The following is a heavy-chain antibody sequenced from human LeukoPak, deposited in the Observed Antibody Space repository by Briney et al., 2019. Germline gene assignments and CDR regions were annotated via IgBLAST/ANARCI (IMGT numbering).Heavy chain of an antibody. CDR1: GYTFTGYY. V-gene: IGHV1-2*02. CDR2: INPNSGGT. J-gene: IGHJ5*02. CDR3: ARDWNRVNWFDP. D-gene: IGHD1-1*01. Sequence: ASVKVSCKASGYTFTGYYMHWVRRAPGQGLEWMGWINPNSGGTNYAQKFQGRVTMTRDTSISTAYMELSRLRSDDTAVYYCARDWNRVNWFDPWGQGTLVTVSS.